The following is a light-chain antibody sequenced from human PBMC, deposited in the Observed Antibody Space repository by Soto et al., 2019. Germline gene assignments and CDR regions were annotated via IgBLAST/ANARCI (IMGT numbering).Light chain of an antibody. V-gene: IGKV1-5*01. Sequence: DIQMTQSPSTLSASVGDRVTITCRASQSISSWLAWYQQKPGKAPKLLIYDASSLESGVPARFSGSGSGTEFTLTISSLQADEFATYYCQQYNSYWRFGQGTKVQIK. CDR3: QQYNSYWR. CDR1: QSISSW. J-gene: IGKJ1*01. CDR2: DAS.